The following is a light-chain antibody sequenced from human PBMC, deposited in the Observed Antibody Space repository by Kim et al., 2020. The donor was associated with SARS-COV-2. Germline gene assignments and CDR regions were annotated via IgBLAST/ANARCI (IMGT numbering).Light chain of an antibody. J-gene: IGKJ1*01. CDR2: KAS. V-gene: IGKV1-5*03. CDR3: QQYNSYPWT. CDR1: QRISSW. Sequence: AAIGVRITITCRARQRISSWLAWYQQKPGKPPKLQIYKASSLESGVPSRFSGSASGTEFTLTISSLQPDDFATYYCQQYNSYPWTFGQGTKVDIK.